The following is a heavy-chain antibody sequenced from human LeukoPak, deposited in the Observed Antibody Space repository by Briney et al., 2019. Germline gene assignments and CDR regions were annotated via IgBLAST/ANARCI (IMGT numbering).Heavy chain of an antibody. D-gene: IGHD3-22*01. CDR1: GFSFSDYY. CDR3: ARDLFSFYYDSSGYCDY. CDR2: ISSSGHNI. V-gene: IGHV3-11*01. Sequence: GGSLRLSCVASGFSFSDYYMNWFRQAPGKGLKWVSFISSSGHNILYTDSVKGRFTISRDNAKKTVFLQMNSLRAEDTAVYYCARDLFSFYYDSSGYCDYWGQGTRVTVSS. J-gene: IGHJ4*02.